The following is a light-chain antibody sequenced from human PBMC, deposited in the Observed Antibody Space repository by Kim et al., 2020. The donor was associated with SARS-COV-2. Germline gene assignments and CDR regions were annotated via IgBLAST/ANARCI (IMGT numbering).Light chain of an antibody. Sequence: PGGTVNLTGGSSPDAGTSGNNPDWVQQRPGQVPRTLIYNTNNRQSGTPARFSGSLLGGKAALTLSGAQPEDEADYFCLLLHNGPWVFGGGTQLTVL. V-gene: IGLV7-46*01. CDR2: NTN. CDR1: PDAGTSGNN. J-gene: IGLJ3*02. CDR3: LLLHNGPWV.